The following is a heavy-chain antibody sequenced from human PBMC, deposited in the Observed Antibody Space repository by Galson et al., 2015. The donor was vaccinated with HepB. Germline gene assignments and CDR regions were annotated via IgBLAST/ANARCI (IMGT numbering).Heavy chain of an antibody. J-gene: IGHJ1*01. V-gene: IGHV3-30-3*01. CDR3: AVCFSTRCDAAENFQD. D-gene: IGHD2-2*01. Sequence: SLRLSCAASGFTFNNYAINWVRQAPGKGLERVAVISYDGINKWYADSVKGRFTISRDNSKNTVYLQINSLRAEDTAVYFCAVCFSTRCDAAENFQDWGKGTLVTVSS. CDR2: ISYDGINK. CDR1: GFTFNNYA.